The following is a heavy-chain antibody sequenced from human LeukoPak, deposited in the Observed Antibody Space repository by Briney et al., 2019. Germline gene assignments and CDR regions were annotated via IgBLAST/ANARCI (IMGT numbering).Heavy chain of an antibody. J-gene: IGHJ6*03. D-gene: IGHD6-13*01. CDR1: GFTFSSYA. V-gene: IGHV3-30*02. CDR3: AKDGGSSWPYYYYYMDV. CDR2: IRYDGTNK. Sequence: GRSLRLSCAASGFTFSSYAMHWVRQAPGKGLEWVAFIRYDGTNKYYADSVKGRFTISRDNSKNTLYLQMDSLRVEDTAVYYCAKDGGSSWPYYYYYMDVWGKGTTVTVSS.